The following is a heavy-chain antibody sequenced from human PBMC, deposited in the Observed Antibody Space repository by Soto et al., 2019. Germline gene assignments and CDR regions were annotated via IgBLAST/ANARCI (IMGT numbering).Heavy chain of an antibody. Sequence: QVQLVQSGAEVKKPGSSVKVSCKASGGTFSSYAISWVRQAPGQGLEWMGGIIPIFGTANYAQKFQGRVTITADESTSTAYMELSSLRSEDTAVYYCARVPGGDYNPYEGWFDPWGQGTLVTVSS. CDR1: GGTFSSYA. V-gene: IGHV1-69*01. D-gene: IGHD2-21*02. CDR3: ARVPGGDYNPYEGWFDP. CDR2: IIPIFGTA. J-gene: IGHJ5*02.